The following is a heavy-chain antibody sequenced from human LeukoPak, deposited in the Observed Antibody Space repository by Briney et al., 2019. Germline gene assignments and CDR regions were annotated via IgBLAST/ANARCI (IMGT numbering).Heavy chain of an antibody. CDR3: ARYGYGDYAGNWFDP. Sequence: SQTLSLTCTVSGGSISSGGSYWSWIRQHPGKGLEWIGYIFYSGSTYYNPSLKSRVTISVDTSKNQFSLRLSSVTAADTVVYYCARYGYGDYAGNWFDPWGQGTLVTVSS. J-gene: IGHJ5*02. CDR2: IFYSGST. D-gene: IGHD4-17*01. V-gene: IGHV4-31*03. CDR1: GGSISSGGSY.